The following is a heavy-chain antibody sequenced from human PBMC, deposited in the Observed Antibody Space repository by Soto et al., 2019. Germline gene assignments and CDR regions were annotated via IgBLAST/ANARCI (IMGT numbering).Heavy chain of an antibody. CDR1: GFTFSSYA. J-gene: IGHJ4*02. CDR2: IWYDGSNK. Sequence: GGSLRLSCAASGFTFSSYAMSWVRQAPGKGLEWVAVIWYDGSNKYYADSVKGRFTISRDNSKNTLYLQMNSLRAEDTAVYYCARHEIDYDILTGYSLDYWGQGTLVTVSS. CDR3: ARHEIDYDILTGYSLDY. V-gene: IGHV3-33*08. D-gene: IGHD3-9*01.